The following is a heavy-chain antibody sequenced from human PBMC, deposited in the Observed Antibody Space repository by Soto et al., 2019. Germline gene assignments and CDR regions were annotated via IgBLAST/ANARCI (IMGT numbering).Heavy chain of an antibody. J-gene: IGHJ4*02. CDR3: ASDQNY. V-gene: IGHV3-30-3*01. CDR1: GFTFSSYA. Sequence: QVQLVESGGGVVQPGRSLRLSCAASGFTFSSYAMHWVRQAPGKGLEWVAVISYDGSNKYYADSVKGRFTISRDNSKNTLYLQMNSLRAEDTAVYYCASDQNYWGQGTLVTVSS. CDR2: ISYDGSNK.